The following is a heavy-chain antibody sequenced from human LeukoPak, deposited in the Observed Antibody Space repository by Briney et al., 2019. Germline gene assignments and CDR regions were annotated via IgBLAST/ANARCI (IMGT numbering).Heavy chain of an antibody. J-gene: IGHJ4*02. D-gene: IGHD3-3*01. Sequence: SETLSLTCTVSGGSISSSSYYWGWIRQPPGKGLEWIGSIYYSGSTYYNPSLKSRVTISVDTSKNQFSLKLSSVTAADTAVYYCARREDDPGRYDFWSGYFWGQGTLVTVSS. V-gene: IGHV4-39*01. CDR3: ARREDDPGRYDFWSGYF. CDR2: IYYSGST. CDR1: GGSISSSSYY.